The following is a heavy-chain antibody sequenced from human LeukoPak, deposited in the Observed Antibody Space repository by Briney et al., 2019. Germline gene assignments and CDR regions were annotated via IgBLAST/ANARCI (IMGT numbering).Heavy chain of an antibody. CDR2: VSGSGCST. CDR3: AKEKGYSSSSPPFDY. Sequence: GGSLRLSCAASGFTFSSCAMSWVRQAPGKGLEWVSAVSGSGCSTYYADSVKGRFTISRDNSKNTLYLQMNILRAEDTAVYYCAKEKGYSSSSPPFDYWGPGTLVTVSS. D-gene: IGHD6-6*01. J-gene: IGHJ4*02. CDR1: GFTFSSCA. V-gene: IGHV3-23*01.